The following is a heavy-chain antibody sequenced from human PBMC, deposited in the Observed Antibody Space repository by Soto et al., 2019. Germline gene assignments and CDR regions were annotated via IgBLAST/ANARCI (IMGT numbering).Heavy chain of an antibody. D-gene: IGHD2-2*01. CDR3: ARFVGNCSSTRCYDAFDI. Sequence: ASVKVSCKASGYTFTGYYMHWVRQAPGQGLEWMGWINPNSGGTNYAQKFQGWVTMTRDTSISTAYMELSRLRSDETAGYYCARFVGNCSSTRCYDAFDIWGQGTMVTVSS. J-gene: IGHJ3*02. V-gene: IGHV1-2*04. CDR1: GYTFTGYY. CDR2: INPNSGGT.